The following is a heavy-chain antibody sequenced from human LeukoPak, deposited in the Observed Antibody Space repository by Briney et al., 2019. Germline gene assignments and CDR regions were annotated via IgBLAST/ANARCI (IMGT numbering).Heavy chain of an antibody. CDR3: ARANLRYFDWLLDY. D-gene: IGHD3-9*01. J-gene: IGHJ4*02. V-gene: IGHV4-59*01. Sequence: SETLSLTCTVSGGSLSSYYWSWIRQPPGKGLEWIGYIYYSGSTNYNPSLKSRVTISVDTSKNQFSLKLSSVTAADTAVYYCARANLRYFDWLLDYWGQGTLVTVSS. CDR1: GGSLSSYY. CDR2: IYYSGST.